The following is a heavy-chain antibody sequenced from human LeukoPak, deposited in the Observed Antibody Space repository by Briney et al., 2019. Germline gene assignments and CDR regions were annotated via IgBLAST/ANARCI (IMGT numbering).Heavy chain of an antibody. D-gene: IGHD2-21*01. CDR3: ARGCGGDCYLYNFDY. CDR2: IIPILGIA. V-gene: IGHV1-69*02. J-gene: IGHJ4*02. CDR1: GGTFSSYT. Sequence: ASVKASCKASGGTFSSYTISWVRQAPGQGLEWMGRIIPILGIANYAQKFQGRVTITADKSTSTAYMELSSLRSEDTAVYYCARGCGGDCYLYNFDYWGQGTLVTVSS.